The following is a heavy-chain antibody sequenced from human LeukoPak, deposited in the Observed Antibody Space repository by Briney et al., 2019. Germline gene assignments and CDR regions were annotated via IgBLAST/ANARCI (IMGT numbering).Heavy chain of an antibody. Sequence: ASVKVSCKASGYTFTGYYIHWVRQAPGQGLEWMGWINPNSGGTNYAQKFQGRVTMTRDTSIGTAYMELSRLRSDDTAVYYCARERQYYGSGSYFGYWGQGTLVTVSS. CDR1: GYTFTGYY. CDR2: INPNSGGT. D-gene: IGHD3-10*01. J-gene: IGHJ4*02. V-gene: IGHV1-2*02. CDR3: ARERQYYGSGSYFGY.